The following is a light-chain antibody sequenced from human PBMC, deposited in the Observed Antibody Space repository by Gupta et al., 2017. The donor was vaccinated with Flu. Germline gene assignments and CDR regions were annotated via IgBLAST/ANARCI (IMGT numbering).Light chain of an antibody. Sequence: DIQITQTPSILSASVGDKVTITCRASPSINTWLAWYQQKSGKAPTVLIYKASTLKSGVPSRFSGSGSGTEFTLTISGLQPDDFATYYCQQYHSYPITFGQGTKVEI. V-gene: IGKV1-5*03. CDR2: KAS. J-gene: IGKJ2*01. CDR3: QQYHSYPIT. CDR1: PSINTW.